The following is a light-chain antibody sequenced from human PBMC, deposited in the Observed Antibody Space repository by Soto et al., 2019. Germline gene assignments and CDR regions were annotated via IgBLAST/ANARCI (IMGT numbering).Light chain of an antibody. CDR3: QTWGTGIRL. Sequence: QLVLTQSPSASASLGASVKLTCTLSSGHSSYAIAWHQQQPEKGPRYLMKLNSDGSHSKGDGIPDRFSGSSSGAERYLTIASLQSGDEADYYCQTWGTGIRLFGGWTKHTV. CDR1: SGHSSYA. CDR2: LNSDGSH. V-gene: IGLV4-69*01. J-gene: IGLJ3*02.